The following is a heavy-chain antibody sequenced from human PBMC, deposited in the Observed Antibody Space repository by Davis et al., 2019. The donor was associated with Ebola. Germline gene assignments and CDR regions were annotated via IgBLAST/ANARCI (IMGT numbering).Heavy chain of an antibody. CDR2: ISGSGGST. D-gene: IGHD3-3*01. V-gene: IGHV3-23*01. J-gene: IGHJ6*04. Sequence: PGGSLRLSCDASGFTVRNTHMSWVRQAPGKGLEWVSAISGSGGSTYYADSVKGRFTISRDNSKKTLYLQMNSLRAEDTAVYYCAKSGLSFGVVKYHYGMDVWGKGTTVTVSS. CDR1: GFTVRNTH. CDR3: AKSGLSFGVVKYHYGMDV.